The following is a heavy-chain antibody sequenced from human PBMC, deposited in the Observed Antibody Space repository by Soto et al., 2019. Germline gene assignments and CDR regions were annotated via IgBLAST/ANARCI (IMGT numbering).Heavy chain of an antibody. CDR3: ARDSDYYKADY. Sequence: AGALRRLSGPSGFTVCRLWMGWVRQAPGKGLEWVATIMKDGGVKKYVDSVKGRFTISRDNAKNSLFLQMNSLRAEDTAVYYCARDSDYYKADYWGQGT. J-gene: IGHJ4*02. CDR1: GFTVCRLW. D-gene: IGHD2-21*02. CDR2: IMKDGGVK. V-gene: IGHV3-7*01.